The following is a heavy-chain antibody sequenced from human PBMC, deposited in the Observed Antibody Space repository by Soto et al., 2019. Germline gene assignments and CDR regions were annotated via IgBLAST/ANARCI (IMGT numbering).Heavy chain of an antibody. J-gene: IGHJ5*02. D-gene: IGHD3-10*02. CDR2: ISAYNGNT. Sequence: QVQLVQSGAEVKKPGASVKVSCKASGYTFTSYGISWVRQAPGQGLEWMGWISAYNGNTNYAQKLQGRVTMTTDTSASTAYMELRSLRSDDTAVYYCGRDYGGEDYLQTNWFDPWGQGTLVTVSS. CDR3: GRDYGGEDYLQTNWFDP. CDR1: GYTFTSYG. V-gene: IGHV1-18*01.